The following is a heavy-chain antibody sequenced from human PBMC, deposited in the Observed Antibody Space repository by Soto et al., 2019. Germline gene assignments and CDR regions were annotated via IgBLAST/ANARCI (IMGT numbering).Heavy chain of an antibody. CDR2: VAHDGRNT. J-gene: IGHJ4*02. CDR1: GFTFSDYA. V-gene: IGHV3-30*18. Sequence: VQLVESGGGVVQPGRSLRLSCAASGFTFSDYAMHWVRQAPGQGLEWVAVVAHDGRNTHYADYVKGRFTISRASSKNTVALEMTSLRAEDTAVYYCEKGGRQWLVTADFNYLGQGALVTVSP. CDR3: EKGGRQWLVTADFNY. D-gene: IGHD6-19*01.